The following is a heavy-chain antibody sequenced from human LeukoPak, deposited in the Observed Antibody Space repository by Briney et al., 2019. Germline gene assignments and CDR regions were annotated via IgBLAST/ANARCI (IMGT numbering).Heavy chain of an antibody. J-gene: IGHJ3*02. CDR2: VNHSGST. CDR3: KRFGELDAFDI. CDR1: GGSFSGYY. Sequence: SETLSLTCAVYGGSFSGYYWSWIRQPPGKGLEWIGEVNHSGSTNYNPSLKSRVTISVDTSKNQFSLKLSSVTAADTAVYYCKRFGELDAFDIWGQETMVTVSS. D-gene: IGHD3-10*01. V-gene: IGHV4-34*01.